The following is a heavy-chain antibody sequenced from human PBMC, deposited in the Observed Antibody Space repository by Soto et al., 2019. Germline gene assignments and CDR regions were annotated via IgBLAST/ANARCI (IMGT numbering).Heavy chain of an antibody. J-gene: IGHJ6*02. D-gene: IGHD3-16*01. CDR1: GFTFSNYA. CDR3: AKDLYGGDNYYFGMGV. CDR2: ISGSGGRT. Sequence: GGSLRLSCAASGFTFSNYAMSWVRQAPGKGLEWVSTISGSGGRTYYPASVKGRFTISRDSSRATLYLQMNSLRAEDTAIYYCAKDLYGGDNYYFGMGVWGQGTTVTVSS. V-gene: IGHV3-23*01.